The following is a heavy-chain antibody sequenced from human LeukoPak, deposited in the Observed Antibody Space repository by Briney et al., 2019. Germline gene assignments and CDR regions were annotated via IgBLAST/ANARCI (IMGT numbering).Heavy chain of an antibody. Sequence: PGGSLRLSCAASGLTVSSTYMSWVRQTPGKGLEWVSVIYSGGSTYYADSVKGRFTISRDNSKNTLYLQMNSLRAEDTAVYYCARDLLEWYFDYWGQGTVVTVSS. V-gene: IGHV3-66*01. D-gene: IGHD3-3*01. CDR3: ARDLLEWYFDY. CDR1: GLTVSSTY. CDR2: IYSGGST. J-gene: IGHJ4*02.